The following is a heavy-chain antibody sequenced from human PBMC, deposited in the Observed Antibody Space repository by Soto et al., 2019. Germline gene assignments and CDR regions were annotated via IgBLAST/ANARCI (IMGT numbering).Heavy chain of an antibody. CDR2: IYYSGNT. CDR3: ARHVSRYYSDH. J-gene: IGHJ4*02. V-gene: IGHV4-39*01. Sequence: QLQLQESGPGLVTPSETLSLTCTVSGDSISSRSYYWGWVLQPPGKGLEWIGSIYYSGNTCYNPYLKSGVTTCVGRAKNGLSLKLSSVTAKDTDVYFCARHVSRYYSDHWGQGTLVTVS. CDR1: GDSISSRSYY. D-gene: IGHD6-13*01.